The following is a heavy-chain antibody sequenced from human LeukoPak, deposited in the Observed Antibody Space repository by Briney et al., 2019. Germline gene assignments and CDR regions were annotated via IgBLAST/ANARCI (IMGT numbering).Heavy chain of an antibody. CDR3: ANLRYDY. D-gene: IGHD5/OR15-5a*01. Sequence: GGSLRLSCAASGFTFSSYAVSWVRQAPGKGLEWGSTINGGGGSTYYADSVKGRFTISRDNSKNTLYLQLNSLRAEDTAVYYCANLRYDYWGQGTLVTVSS. CDR2: INGGGGST. J-gene: IGHJ4*02. V-gene: IGHV3-23*01. CDR1: GFTFSSYA.